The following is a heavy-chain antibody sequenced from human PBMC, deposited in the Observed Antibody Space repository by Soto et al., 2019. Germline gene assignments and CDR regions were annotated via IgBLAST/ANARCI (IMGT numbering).Heavy chain of an antibody. Sequence: QVQLEQSGAEVKKPGASVKVSCKASGYTFTRSGISWVRQAPGQGPEWMGWISSYNGDTNYAQTFQGRVTMTTDTSTSSADIELRSLRSDDTAVYYCAREGVAPYYSYGMDVWGQGTPVTVSS. CDR1: GYTFTRSG. V-gene: IGHV1-18*01. CDR2: ISSYNGDT. D-gene: IGHD5-12*01. J-gene: IGHJ6*02. CDR3: AREGVAPYYSYGMDV.